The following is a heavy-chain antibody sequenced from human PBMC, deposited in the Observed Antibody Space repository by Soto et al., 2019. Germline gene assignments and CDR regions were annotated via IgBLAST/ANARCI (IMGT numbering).Heavy chain of an antibody. CDR3: AKEGGLSGSYYISSSYYFDY. D-gene: IGHD1-26*01. V-gene: IGHV5-51*01. J-gene: IGHJ4*02. CDR2: IYPGDSET. Sequence: KGLEWMGIIYPGDSETRYSPSLQGQVTMSVDKSISTAYLQWGSLKASDTAMYYCAKEGGLSGSYYISSSYYFDYWGQGTLVSVSS.